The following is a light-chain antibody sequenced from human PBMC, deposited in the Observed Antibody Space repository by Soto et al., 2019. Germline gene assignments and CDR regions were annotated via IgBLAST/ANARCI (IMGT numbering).Light chain of an antibody. CDR2: EVS. J-gene: IGLJ2*01. V-gene: IGLV2-14*01. Sequence: QSALTQPASVSGSPGQSITISCTGTTSDVGGYNFVSWYQHHPGKAPKLMIYEVSNRPSGVSNRFSGSKSVNTASLTISGLQAEDEADYYCTSYTSTNTLVFVGGTKLTVL. CDR3: TSYTSTNTLV. CDR1: TSDVGGYNF.